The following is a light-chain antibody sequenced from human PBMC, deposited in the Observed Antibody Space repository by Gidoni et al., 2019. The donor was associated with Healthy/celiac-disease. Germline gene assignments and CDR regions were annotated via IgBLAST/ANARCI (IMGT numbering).Light chain of an antibody. V-gene: IGKV4-1*01. CDR1: QSVLYSSNNRNY. Sequence: DTVMTQSPDSLAVSLGERATINCKSSQSVLYSSNNRNYVAWYQQKPGQPPQLLNYWASNRESGVPDLFGSSGSGAVFTLTISSLQAEDVAFYCCQQDNSTPPAFGQGTKLEIK. CDR2: WAS. CDR3: QQDNSTPPA. J-gene: IGKJ2*01.